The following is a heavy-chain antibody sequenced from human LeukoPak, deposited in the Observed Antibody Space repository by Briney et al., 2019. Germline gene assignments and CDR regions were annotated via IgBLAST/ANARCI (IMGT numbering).Heavy chain of an antibody. Sequence: GGSLRLSCAASGFSFSSYAMTWVRQAPGKGLEWVSALSASGGTTYYADSVKGRFTTSRDNSKNTLYLHVNSLRAEDTAVYYCAKLPREYCSSTSCPNWFDTWGQGTLVTVSS. CDR3: AKLPREYCSSTSCPNWFDT. J-gene: IGHJ5*02. CDR2: LSASGGTT. CDR1: GFSFSSYA. D-gene: IGHD2-2*01. V-gene: IGHV3-23*01.